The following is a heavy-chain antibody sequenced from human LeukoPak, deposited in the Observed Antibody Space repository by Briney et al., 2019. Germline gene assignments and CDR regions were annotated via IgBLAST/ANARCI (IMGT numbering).Heavy chain of an antibody. CDR3: ARDLGSSGYSGAFDI. V-gene: IGHV3-7*01. D-gene: IGHD3-22*01. Sequence: PGGSLRLSCAASGFTFSRYWMSWVRQAPGKGLEWVANIKQDGSEKYYVDSVKGRFTISRDNAKNTLYLQMNSLRAEDTAVYYCARDLGSSGYSGAFDIWGQGTMVTVSS. CDR1: GFTFSRYW. J-gene: IGHJ3*02. CDR2: IKQDGSEK.